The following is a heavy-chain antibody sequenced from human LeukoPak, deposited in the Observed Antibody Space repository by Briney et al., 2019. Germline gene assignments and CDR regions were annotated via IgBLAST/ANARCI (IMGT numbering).Heavy chain of an antibody. CDR1: GFAFSTYG. CDR3: ASGVWCSDGSCYRTFDY. D-gene: IGHD2-15*01. Sequence: RGSLRLSCAASGFAFSTYGMHWVRQAPGKGPEWVAGLWHDGSNECYADSVKGRFTPSRDNSKNTLYLQMNSLRAEDTAVYYCASGVWCSDGSCYRTFDYWGQGTLVTVSS. J-gene: IGHJ4*02. V-gene: IGHV3-33*01. CDR2: LWHDGSNE.